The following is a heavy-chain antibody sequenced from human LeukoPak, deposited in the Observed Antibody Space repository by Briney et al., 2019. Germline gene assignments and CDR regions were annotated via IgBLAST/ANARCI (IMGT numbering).Heavy chain of an antibody. J-gene: IGHJ5*02. CDR2: IYSGGNT. CDR3: VRLMWSGWFDP. D-gene: IGHD1-26*01. V-gene: IGHV3-53*04. Sequence: GGSLRLSCAASGFTVSSSPINWVRQAPGKGLEWVSVIYSGGNTFYAASVKGRFTISRHNSENTLYLQMNSLSADDTAVYYCVRLMWSGWFDPWGQGTLVTVFS. CDR1: GFTVSSSP.